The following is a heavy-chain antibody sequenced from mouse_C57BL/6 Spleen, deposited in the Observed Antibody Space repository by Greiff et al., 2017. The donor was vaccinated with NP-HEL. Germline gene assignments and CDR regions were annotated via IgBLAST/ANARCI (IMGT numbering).Heavy chain of an antibody. J-gene: IGHJ3*01. CDR2: MNPYNGGT. CDR1: GYTFTDYY. Sequence: EVQLQQSGPELVKPGASVKISCKASGYTFTDYYMNWVKQSPGTSLEGSGDMNPYNGGTSYNQKFKGKATLTLEKSSSSADMELRRLTAVDSAVYYSAGSYLTAFAYWGQGTLDTVPA. V-gene: IGHV1-26*01. D-gene: IGHD1-2*01. CDR3: AGSYLTAFAY.